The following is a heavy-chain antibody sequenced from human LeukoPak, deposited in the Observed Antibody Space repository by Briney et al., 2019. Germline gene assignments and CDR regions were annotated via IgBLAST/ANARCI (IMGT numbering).Heavy chain of an antibody. J-gene: IGHJ5*02. CDR1: GFTFSSYA. D-gene: IGHD3-16*01. V-gene: IGHV3-23*01. Sequence: SGGSLRLSCAASGFTFSSYAMSWVRQAPGKGLEWVSAISGSGGSTYYADSVKGRFTISRDNSKNTLYLQMNSLRAEDTAVYYCAKDQAFGQLVGHWGQGTLVTVSS. CDR3: AKDQAFGQLVGH. CDR2: ISGSGGST.